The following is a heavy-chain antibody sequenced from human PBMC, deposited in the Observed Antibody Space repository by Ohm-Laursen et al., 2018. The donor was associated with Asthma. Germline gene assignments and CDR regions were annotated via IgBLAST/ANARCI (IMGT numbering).Heavy chain of an antibody. D-gene: IGHD3-22*01. Sequence: SLRLSCSASGFTFSSSDMHWVRQAPGKGLEWVAFISYVGSNKNYADSVKGRFTISRDNAKNSLYLQMNSLRAEDTAVYYCTRREYSDSRILAFDLWGQGTRVTVSS. CDR1: GFTFSSSD. CDR3: TRREYSDSRILAFDL. J-gene: IGHJ3*01. CDR2: ISYVGSNK. V-gene: IGHV3-30*03.